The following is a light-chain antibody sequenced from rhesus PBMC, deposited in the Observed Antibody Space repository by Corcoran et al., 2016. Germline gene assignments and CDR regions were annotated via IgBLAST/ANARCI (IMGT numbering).Light chain of an antibody. CDR3: LQIYTTPFT. J-gene: IGKJ4*01. CDR1: QGIRRE. CDR2: DAS. V-gene: IGKV1-94*01. Sequence: DIQMTQSPSSLSASVGDRVTVTCRASQGIRRELSWYQQKPGKAPTLLIYDASSLPTGVSSRFSGSGSGTDYTLTISSLQPEDVATYYCLQIYTTPFTFGGGTKVEI.